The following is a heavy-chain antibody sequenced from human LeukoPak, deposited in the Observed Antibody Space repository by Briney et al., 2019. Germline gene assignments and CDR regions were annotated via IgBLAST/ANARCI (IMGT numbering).Heavy chain of an antibody. D-gene: IGHD6-19*01. CDR1: GGSFSGYY. V-gene: IGHV4-34*01. Sequence: SETLSLTCAVYGGSFSGYYWTWIRQPPGKGLEWIGEISHSERTNSNPSLKSRVTISIDTSKKQFYLRLSSVTAADTALYFCARDNQCNSGWSFDPWGQGILVTVSS. CDR2: ISHSERT. J-gene: IGHJ5*02. CDR3: ARDNQCNSGWSFDP.